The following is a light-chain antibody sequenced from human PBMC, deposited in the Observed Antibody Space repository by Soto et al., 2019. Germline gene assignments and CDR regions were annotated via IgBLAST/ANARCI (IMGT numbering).Light chain of an antibody. CDR2: AAS. V-gene: IGKV1-27*01. CDR1: QGIKNY. J-gene: IGKJ4*01. Sequence: IQMTQSPSSLSASVGDRVTITCRASQGIKNYLAWYQQKPGEIPKLLIYAASTLESGIPPRFSGSGSGTDFTLTINNLQPEDVATYYCQRYYNAPFNFGGGTKV. CDR3: QRYYNAPFN.